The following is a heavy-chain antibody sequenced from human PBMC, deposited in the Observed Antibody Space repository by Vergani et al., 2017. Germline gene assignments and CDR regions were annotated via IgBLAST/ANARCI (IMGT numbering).Heavy chain of an antibody. CDR3: ARQNPYGSAHVDF. J-gene: IGHJ4*02. CDR2: VHRNGHT. Sequence: QVDLQESGPGLVKSSETLSLNCAVSGYSVGSGYYWGWIRQPPGRGLEWIGCVHRNGHTYYTSSLRSRATISRDTSKNQFSLRLTYVTAADTAVYYRARQNPYGSAHVDFWGRGVLVTVSA. D-gene: IGHD3-10*01. CDR1: GYSVGSGYY. V-gene: IGHV4-38-2*01.